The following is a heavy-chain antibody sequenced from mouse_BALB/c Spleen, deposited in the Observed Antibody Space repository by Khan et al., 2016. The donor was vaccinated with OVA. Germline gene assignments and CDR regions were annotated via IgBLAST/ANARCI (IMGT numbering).Heavy chain of an antibody. V-gene: IGHV5-6*01. J-gene: IGHJ3*01. CDR2: ISGGDYT. Sequence: EVQLVESGGDLVKPGGSLKLSCAASGFTFSSYSMSWVRQTPDKRLEWVATISGGDYTYYPDNVKGRFTISRDNAKNTLYLQMSSLKSEDTAMYYCASHLTGSFDYWGQGTLVTVSS. CDR3: ASHLTGSFDY. CDR1: GFTFSSYS. D-gene: IGHD4-1*01.